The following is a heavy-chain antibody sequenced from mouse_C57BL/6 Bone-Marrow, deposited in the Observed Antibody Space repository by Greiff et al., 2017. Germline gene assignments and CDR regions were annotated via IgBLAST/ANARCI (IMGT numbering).Heavy chain of an antibody. V-gene: IGHV1-4*01. D-gene: IGHD1-1*01. CDR2: INPSSGYT. CDR1: GSTFTSYT. Sequence: QAQLQQSGAELSRPGASVKMSCKASGSTFTSYTMHWVKQRPGQGLEWIGYINPSSGYTKYNQKFKDKATLTADKSSRTAYMQLSSLTSEDSAVYYCARYYGSSYWYFDVWGTGTTVTVSS. J-gene: IGHJ1*03. CDR3: ARYYGSSYWYFDV.